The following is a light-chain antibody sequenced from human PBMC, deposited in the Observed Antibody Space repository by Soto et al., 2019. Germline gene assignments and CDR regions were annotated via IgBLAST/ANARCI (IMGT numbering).Light chain of an antibody. CDR2: KAS. CDR1: QSISSW. CDR3: QQSTSYPLT. Sequence: IQLTRCTSTLSVCVGYRVTITCRASQSISSWLAWYQQKPGKAPNLLIYKASTLESGVPSRFSGSGSGTEFTLTISSVQPDDFATYCSQQSTSYPLTFAGGTKVDIK. J-gene: IGKJ4*01. V-gene: IGKV1-5*03.